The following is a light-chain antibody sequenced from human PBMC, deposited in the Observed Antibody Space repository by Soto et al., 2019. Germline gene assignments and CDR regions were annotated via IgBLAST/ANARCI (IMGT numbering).Light chain of an antibody. Sequence: DVVMTQSPLSLPVTLGQPASISCRSSQSLAYSDGNTYLNWFQQRPGQSPRRLIYKVSNRDSGVPDRFSGSGSGTDFTLKITRVEAVDVGVYYCMQGAHWPYTFGQGTKLEI. CDR1: QSLAYSDGNTY. CDR3: MQGAHWPYT. J-gene: IGKJ2*01. CDR2: KVS. V-gene: IGKV2-30*01.